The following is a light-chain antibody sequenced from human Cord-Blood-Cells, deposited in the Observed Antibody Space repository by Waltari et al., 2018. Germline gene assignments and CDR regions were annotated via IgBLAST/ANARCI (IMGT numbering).Light chain of an antibody. CDR3: HQRSNWPPT. J-gene: IGKJ3*01. CDR2: DES. V-gene: IGKV3-11*01. Sequence: EIVLTQSPATLSLSPGERATLSCRASQSVSSYLAWYQQKPGQAPRLLIYDESKRATGIPARFSGSGSGTDFTLTISSLEPEDFSVYYCHQRSNWPPTFCPGTKVDIK. CDR1: QSVSSY.